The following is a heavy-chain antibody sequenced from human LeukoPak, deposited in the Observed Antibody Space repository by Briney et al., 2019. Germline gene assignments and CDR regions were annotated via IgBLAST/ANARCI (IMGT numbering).Heavy chain of an antibody. J-gene: IGHJ4*02. Sequence: GASVKVSCKASGYTFTSYAMHWVRQAPGQRLEWMGWINAGNGNTKYSQEFQGRVTMTRDTSTSTVYMELSSLRSEDTAVYYCARAAYDILTGYYYFDYWGQGTLVTVSS. CDR1: GYTFTSYA. CDR3: ARAAYDILTGYYYFDY. D-gene: IGHD3-9*01. CDR2: INAGNGNT. V-gene: IGHV1-3*03.